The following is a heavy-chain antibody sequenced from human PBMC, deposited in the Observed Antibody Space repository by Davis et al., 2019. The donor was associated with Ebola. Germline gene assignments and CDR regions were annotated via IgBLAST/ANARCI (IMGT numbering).Heavy chain of an antibody. D-gene: IGHD6-13*01. CDR2: ISWNSGSI. CDR3: AKVGGSSWGEFDY. CDR1: GFTFDDYA. Sequence: SLKIFCAASGFTFDDYAMHWVRQAPGKGLEWVSGISWNSGSIGYVDSVKGRFTISRDNAKNSLYLQMNSLRPEDTALYYCAKVGGSSWGEFDYWGQGTLVTVSS. J-gene: IGHJ4*02. V-gene: IGHV3-9*01.